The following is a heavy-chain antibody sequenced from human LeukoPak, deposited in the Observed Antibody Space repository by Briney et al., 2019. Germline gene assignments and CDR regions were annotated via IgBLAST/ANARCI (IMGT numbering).Heavy chain of an antibody. V-gene: IGHV3-30*02. Sequence: GGSLRLSCAASGFTFSSYGMHWVRQAPGKGLEWVAFIRYDGSNKYYADSVKGRFTISRDNSKNTLYLQMNSLRAEDTAVYYCAKESYGGTTVTTGLDNWGQGTLVTVSS. CDR3: AKESYGGTTVTTGLDN. CDR1: GFTFSSYG. J-gene: IGHJ4*02. D-gene: IGHD4-17*01. CDR2: IRYDGSNK.